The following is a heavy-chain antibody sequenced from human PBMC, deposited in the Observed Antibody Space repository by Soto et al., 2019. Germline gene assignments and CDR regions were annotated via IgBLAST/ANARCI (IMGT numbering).Heavy chain of an antibody. CDR2: IDPSDSYT. D-gene: IGHD2-2*01. J-gene: IGHJ6*02. CDR1: GYSFTSYW. V-gene: IGHV5-10-1*01. Sequence: GESLKISCKGSGYSFTSYWISWVRQMPGKGLEWMGRIDPSDSYTNYSPSFQGHVTISADKSISTAYLQWSSLKASDTAMYYCPRRSPSSRYYYYYGMDVWGQGTTVTVSS. CDR3: PRRSPSSRYYYYYGMDV.